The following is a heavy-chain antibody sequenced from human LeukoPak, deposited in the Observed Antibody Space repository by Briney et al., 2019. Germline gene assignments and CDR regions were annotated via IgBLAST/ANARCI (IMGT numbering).Heavy chain of an antibody. V-gene: IGHV3-21*01. CDR1: GFTFSTST. D-gene: IGHD5-12*01. CDR3: VRGDYRDY. Sequence: GGSLRLSCAASGFTFSTSTMDWVRQAPGKGLEWVSSIGSTSRGEYFVGSVRGRFTISRDNAKNSLYLEMNSLRADDTAVYYCVRGDYRDYWGQGTLVTVSS. CDR2: IGSTSRGE. J-gene: IGHJ4*02.